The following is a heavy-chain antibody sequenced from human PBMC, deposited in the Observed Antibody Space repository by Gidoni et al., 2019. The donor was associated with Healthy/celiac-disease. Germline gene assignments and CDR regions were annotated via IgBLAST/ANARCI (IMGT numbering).Heavy chain of an antibody. CDR1: GGTFSSYT. CDR2: IIPILGIA. D-gene: IGHD2-2*01. Sequence: QVQLVQSGAAVKKPGSSVKVSCKASGGTFSSYTTSWVRQAPGQGLEWMGRIIPILGIANYAQKFQGRVTITADKSTSTAYMELSSLRSEDTAVYYCARVGGIVVVPAAMGWFDPWGQGTLVTVSS. V-gene: IGHV1-69*02. CDR3: ARVGGIVVVPAAMGWFDP. J-gene: IGHJ5*02.